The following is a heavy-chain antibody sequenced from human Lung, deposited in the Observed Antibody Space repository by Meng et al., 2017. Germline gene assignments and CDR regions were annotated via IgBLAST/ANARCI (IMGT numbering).Heavy chain of an antibody. Sequence: QVQRQESGPGLVKPSQTLFLTCTCSGGSISSSNYYWSWIRQPPGKGLEWSGHIYNSGSTYYNPSLKSRITISVDTSKNQFSLKLSSVTAADTAVYYCARGQKGYFDLWGRGTLVTVSS. J-gene: IGHJ2*01. V-gene: IGHV4-30-4*01. CDR3: ARGQKGYFDL. CDR2: IYNSGST. CDR1: GGSISSSNYY.